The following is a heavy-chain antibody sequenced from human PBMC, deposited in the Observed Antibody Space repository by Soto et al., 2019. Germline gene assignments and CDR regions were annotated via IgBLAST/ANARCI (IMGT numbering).Heavy chain of an antibody. CDR3: ARLDYDFWSGGHPHFDY. D-gene: IGHD3-3*01. Sequence: SETLSLTCTVSGGSISSSSYYWGWIRQPPGKGLEWIGSIYYSGSTYYNPSLKSRVTISVDTSKNQFSLKLSSVTAADTAVYYRARLDYDFWSGGHPHFDYWGQGTLVTVSS. J-gene: IGHJ4*02. V-gene: IGHV4-39*01. CDR1: GGSISSSSYY. CDR2: IYYSGST.